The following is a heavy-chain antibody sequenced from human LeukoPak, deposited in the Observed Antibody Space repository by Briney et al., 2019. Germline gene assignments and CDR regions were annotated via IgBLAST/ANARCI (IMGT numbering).Heavy chain of an antibody. Sequence: GGSLRLSCAASGFTFNTYWMYWVRQAPGKGLVWVSSINADGSSTSYADSMKGRFTISRDNAKNTLYLQMNSLRAEDTAVYYCASQQSFHYYYMDVWGKGTTVTVSS. V-gene: IGHV3-74*01. CDR1: GFTFNTYW. CDR3: ASQQSFHYYYMDV. D-gene: IGHD2/OR15-2a*01. CDR2: INADGSST. J-gene: IGHJ6*03.